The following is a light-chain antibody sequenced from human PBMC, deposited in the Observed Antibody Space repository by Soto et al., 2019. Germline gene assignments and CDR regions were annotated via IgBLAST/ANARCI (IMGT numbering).Light chain of an antibody. CDR2: AAT. J-gene: IGKJ2*01. V-gene: IGKV1-39*01. Sequence: DIPMTQSPSSLSASLGDRVTITCRASQSINNYLNWYQQEEGKAPKLLIYAATSLQSGVPSRFSGSGAGTEFTLTISSLQPGDFATYYCQQSYNSPYSFGLVTKLEIK. CDR3: QQSYNSPYS. CDR1: QSINNY.